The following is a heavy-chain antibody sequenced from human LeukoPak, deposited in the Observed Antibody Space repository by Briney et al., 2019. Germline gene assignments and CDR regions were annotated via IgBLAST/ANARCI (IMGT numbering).Heavy chain of an antibody. V-gene: IGHV4-61*09. D-gene: IGHD4-17*01. CDR1: GDSLTSGSRY. J-gene: IGHJ6*04. CDR2: FYSSTRT. CDR3: ARCMSELDYGDYAYYYHMDV. Sequence: SETLSLTCTVSGDSLTSGSRYWSWLRQPAGKGLEWIGHFYSSTRTTYNPSLESRVTISGDTAKNQFSLKLDSVTAADTAVYFCARCMSELDYGDYAYYYHMDVWGKGTTVTVSS.